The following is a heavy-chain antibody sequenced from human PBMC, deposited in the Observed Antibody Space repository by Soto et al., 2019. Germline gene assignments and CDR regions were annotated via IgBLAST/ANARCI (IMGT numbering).Heavy chain of an antibody. CDR1: GGSISSSNW. Sequence: QVQLQESGPGLVKPSGTLSLTCAVSGGSISSSNWWSWVRQPPGKGLEWIGEIYHSGSTNYNPSLKGRVTISVDKSKNQFSLKLSSVTAADTAVYYCARGLLGYCSSTSCAPPLYGMDVWGQGTTVTVSS. CDR3: ARGLLGYCSSTSCAPPLYGMDV. J-gene: IGHJ6*02. D-gene: IGHD2-2*01. V-gene: IGHV4-4*02. CDR2: IYHSGST.